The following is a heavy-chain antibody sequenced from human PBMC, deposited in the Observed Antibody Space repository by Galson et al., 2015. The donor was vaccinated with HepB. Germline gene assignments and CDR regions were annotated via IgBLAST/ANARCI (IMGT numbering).Heavy chain of an antibody. CDR2: ISSSGSTI. CDR3: ATGATYFDGAFDI. Sequence: SLRLSCAASGFTFSSYEMNWVRQAPGKGLEWVSYISSSGSTIYYADSVKGRFTISRDNAKNTLYLQMNSLRAEDTAVYYCATGATYFDGAFDIWGQGTMVTVSS. D-gene: IGHD3-9*01. CDR1: GFTFSSYE. J-gene: IGHJ3*02. V-gene: IGHV3-48*03.